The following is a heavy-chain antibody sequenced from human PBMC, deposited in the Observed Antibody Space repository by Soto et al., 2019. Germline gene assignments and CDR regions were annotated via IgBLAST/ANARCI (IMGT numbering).Heavy chain of an antibody. CDR1: GGSISSGGYY. J-gene: IGHJ6*02. Sequence: SETLSLTCTVSGGSISSGGYYWSWIRQHPGKGLEWIGYIYYSGSTYYNPSLKSRVTISVDTSKNQFSLKLSSVTAADTAVYYCARDFWSGYYDRLRMDVWGQGTTVTV. D-gene: IGHD3-3*01. V-gene: IGHV4-31*03. CDR3: ARDFWSGYYDRLRMDV. CDR2: IYYSGST.